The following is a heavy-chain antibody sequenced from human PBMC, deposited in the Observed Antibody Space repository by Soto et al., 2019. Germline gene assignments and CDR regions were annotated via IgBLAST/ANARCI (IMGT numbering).Heavy chain of an antibody. D-gene: IGHD2-21*01. Sequence: GGSLRLSCAASGFTFSSYAMHWVRQAPGKGLEWVAVISYDGSNKYYADSVKGRFTISRDNSKNTLYLQMNSLRAEDTAVYYCARDLWPRSPLNLGLEPSMDVWGQGATVTVSS. V-gene: IGHV3-30-3*01. CDR2: ISYDGSNK. CDR3: ARDLWPRSPLNLGLEPSMDV. J-gene: IGHJ6*02. CDR1: GFTFSSYA.